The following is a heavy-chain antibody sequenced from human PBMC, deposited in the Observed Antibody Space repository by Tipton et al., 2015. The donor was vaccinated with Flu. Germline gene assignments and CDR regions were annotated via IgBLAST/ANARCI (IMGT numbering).Heavy chain of an antibody. Sequence: TLSLTCSVSGGPLTNYYWSWIRQTPQKGLEWIGYVHYTGKTKFNPSLKSRLVMSVDTSKNQLYLRLTSLTASDTAVYYCARHTYAQLGPPYFDFWGQGTLVTVSS. V-gene: IGHV4-59*08. CDR3: ARHTYAQLGPPYFDF. CDR2: VHYTGKT. J-gene: IGHJ4*02. CDR1: GGPLTNYY. D-gene: IGHD1-1*01.